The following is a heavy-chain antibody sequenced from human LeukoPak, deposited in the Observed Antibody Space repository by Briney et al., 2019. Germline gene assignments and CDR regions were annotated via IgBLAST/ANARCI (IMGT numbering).Heavy chain of an antibody. CDR2: IWYDGSNK. J-gene: IGHJ4*02. V-gene: IGHV3-33*06. CDR3: AKGDTAIEYYFDY. D-gene: IGHD5-18*01. CDR1: GFTFSSYG. Sequence: GGSLRLSCAASGFTFSSYGMHWVRQAPGKGLEWVAVIWYDGSNKYYADSVKGRFTISRDNSKNTLYLQMNSLRAEDTAVYYCAKGDTAIEYYFDYWGQGTLVTVSS.